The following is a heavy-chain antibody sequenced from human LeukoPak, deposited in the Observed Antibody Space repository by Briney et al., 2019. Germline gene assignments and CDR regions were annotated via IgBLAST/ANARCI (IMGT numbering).Heavy chain of an antibody. CDR2: ISYDGSNK. V-gene: IGHV3-30-3*01. Sequence: GGSLRLSCAASGFTFSSYAMHWVRQAPGKGLEWVAVISYDGSNKYYADSVKGRFTISRDNSKNTLYLQMNSLRAEDTAVYYCARDPLLNYNWNYFDYWGQGTLVTVSS. J-gene: IGHJ4*02. CDR3: ARDPLLNYNWNYFDY. D-gene: IGHD1-20*01. CDR1: GFTFSSYA.